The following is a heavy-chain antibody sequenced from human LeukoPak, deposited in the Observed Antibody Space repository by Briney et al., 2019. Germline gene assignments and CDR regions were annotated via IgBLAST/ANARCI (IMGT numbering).Heavy chain of an antibody. J-gene: IGHJ4*02. D-gene: IGHD6-13*01. CDR1: GYTFTGYY. CDR2: INPNSGGT. Sequence: ASVKVSCKASGYTFTGYYMHWVRQAPGQGLEWMGWINPNSGGTNYAQKFQGRVTMTRDTSISTAYMELSRLRSDDTAVYYCARDQGSSSWYNTNFDYWGQGTLVTVSS. V-gene: IGHV1-2*02. CDR3: ARDQGSSSWYNTNFDY.